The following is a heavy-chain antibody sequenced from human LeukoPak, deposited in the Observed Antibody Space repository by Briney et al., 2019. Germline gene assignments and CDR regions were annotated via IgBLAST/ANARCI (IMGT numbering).Heavy chain of an antibody. J-gene: IGHJ5*02. Sequence: SETLSLTCTVSGGSISSSSYYRGWIRQPPGKGLEWIGSIYYSGSTYYNPSLKSRVTISVDTSKNQFSLKLSSVTAADTAVYYCARDYYGYHLNWFDPWGQGTLVTVSS. CDR2: IYYSGST. CDR3: ARDYYGYHLNWFDP. D-gene: IGHD3-10*01. V-gene: IGHV4-39*02. CDR1: GGSISSSSYY.